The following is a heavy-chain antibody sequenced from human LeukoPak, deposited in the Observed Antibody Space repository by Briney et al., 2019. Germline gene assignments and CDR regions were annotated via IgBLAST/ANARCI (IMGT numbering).Heavy chain of an antibody. D-gene: IGHD3-22*01. CDR3: AKGSYYDSSGSFYFDY. CDR1: GFTFSSYA. Sequence: GGSLRLSCAASGFTFSSYAMSWVRQAPGKGLEWVSGISGSGDNTYYADSVKGRFTISRDNSKNTLYVQVNSLGTEDTAANYCAKGSYYDSSGSFYFDYWGQGTLVTVSS. J-gene: IGHJ4*02. V-gene: IGHV3-23*01. CDR2: ISGSGDNT.